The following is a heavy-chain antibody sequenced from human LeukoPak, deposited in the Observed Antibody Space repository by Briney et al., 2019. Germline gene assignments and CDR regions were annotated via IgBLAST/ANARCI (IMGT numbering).Heavy chain of an antibody. CDR3: AKDLPDMVRGVIVAYFDY. CDR2: ISSYNGNT. Sequence: GASVKVSCKASGYIFSTYGFSWVRQAPGQGLEWMGWISSYNGNTNYAQKLQGRVTMTTDTSTSTAYMELRSLRSDDTAVYYCAKDLPDMVRGVIVAYFDYWGQGTLVTVSS. V-gene: IGHV1-18*01. CDR1: GYIFSTYG. D-gene: IGHD3-10*01. J-gene: IGHJ4*02.